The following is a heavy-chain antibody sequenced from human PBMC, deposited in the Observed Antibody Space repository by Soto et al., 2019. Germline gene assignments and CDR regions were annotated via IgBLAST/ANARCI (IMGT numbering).Heavy chain of an antibody. J-gene: IGHJ3*02. D-gene: IGHD3-22*01. Sequence: RLPLTCSVSGGSSRSCGYRCNWSRRRPGQGLEWIGYVFSSGSTYYNPSLKSRLSMSVDTSKNQFSLKLRSVTAADTAVYYCARARDSSGLAFDIWGQGTMVTVSS. V-gene: IGHV4-31*03. CDR3: ARARDSSGLAFDI. CDR1: GGSSRSCGYR. CDR2: VFSSGST.